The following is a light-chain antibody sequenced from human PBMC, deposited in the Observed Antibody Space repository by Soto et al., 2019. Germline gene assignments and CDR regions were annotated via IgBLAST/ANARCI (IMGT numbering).Light chain of an antibody. CDR3: QQANSFPFT. CDR2: AAS. V-gene: IGKV1-12*01. Sequence: DIQMTQSPSSVSAAAGDRVTVTCRASQGSSSRLAWYQQKPGKAPKVLIYAASSLRSGVPSRFSGSGSGTDFTLTISSLQPEDFATYYCQQANSFPFTFGPGTKVDIK. CDR1: QGSSSR. J-gene: IGKJ3*01.